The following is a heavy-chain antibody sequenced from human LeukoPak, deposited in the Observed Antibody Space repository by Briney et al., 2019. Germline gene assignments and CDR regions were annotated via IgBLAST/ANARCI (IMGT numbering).Heavy chain of an antibody. D-gene: IGHD2-15*01. CDR2: LYYSGST. CDR3: ARDLRSGFDY. Sequence: SETLSLTCTVSGGSISSGGYNWVWLPPPQGLGLEWIWYLYYSGSTYYNPSLKGRVTISVDTSKDPFSLQLSSVTAADTAVYYCARDLRSGFDYWGQGTLVTVSS. V-gene: IGHV4-31*03. CDR1: GGSISSGGYN. J-gene: IGHJ4*02.